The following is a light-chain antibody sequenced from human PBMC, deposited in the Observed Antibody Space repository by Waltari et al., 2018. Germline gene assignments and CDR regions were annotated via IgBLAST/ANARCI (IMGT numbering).Light chain of an antibody. Sequence: EIVMTQSPATLSVSPGERVPLSRSASQGVRSNLAWYQQKPGQGPRLLIYDGSTRATGIPARFSGSGSGTDFTLTISSLQSEDFAIYYCHQSDDWPPYSFGQGTKLEIK. V-gene: IGKV3-15*01. CDR3: HQSDDWPPYS. J-gene: IGKJ2*03. CDR2: DGS. CDR1: QGVRSN.